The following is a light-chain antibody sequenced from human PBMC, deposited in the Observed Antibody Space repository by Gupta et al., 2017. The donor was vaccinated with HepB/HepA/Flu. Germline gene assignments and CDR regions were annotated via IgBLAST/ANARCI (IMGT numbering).Light chain of an antibody. Sequence: QSALIQPASVSGSPGQSITISCTGTTSDVGGYNHVCWYQQYSGKAPKLLIYDVYYRPSGLPIRFSGSKSGTTASLTVTGLQSEDEADYYCKSYKSSRGGEVFGGGTKLTVL. CDR1: TSDVGGYNH. CDR2: DVY. J-gene: IGLJ3*02. V-gene: IGLV2-14*01. CDR3: KSYKSSRGGEV.